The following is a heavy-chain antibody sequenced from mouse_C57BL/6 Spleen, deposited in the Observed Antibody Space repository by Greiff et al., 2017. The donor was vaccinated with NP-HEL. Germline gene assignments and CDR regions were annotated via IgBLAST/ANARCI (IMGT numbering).Heavy chain of an antibody. CDR2: IDPETGGT. J-gene: IGHJ1*03. Sequence: QVQLQQSGAELVRPGASVTLSCKASGYTFTDYEMHWVKQTPVHGLEWIGAIDPETGGTAYNQKFKGKAILTADKSPSTAYMELRSLTSEDSAVYYCTRPGLGRGYFDGWGTGTTVTVSS. D-gene: IGHD4-1*01. V-gene: IGHV1-15*01. CDR1: GYTFTDYE. CDR3: TRPGLGRGYFDG.